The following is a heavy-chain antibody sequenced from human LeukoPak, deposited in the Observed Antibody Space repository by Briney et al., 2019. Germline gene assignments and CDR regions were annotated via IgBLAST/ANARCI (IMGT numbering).Heavy chain of an antibody. J-gene: IGHJ6*03. CDR2: IYHSGSS. CDR3: AREGSRRLYMDV. V-gene: IGHV4-4*02. D-gene: IGHD6-25*01. Sequence: SETLSLTCAVSGGSISTGNWWSWVRQSPDQGLEWIGEIYHSGSSNYNPSLKSRVTMSIDNSKHHFSLSLTSVTAADTAVYYCAREGSRRLYMDVWGRGTTVTVSS. CDR1: GGSISTGNW.